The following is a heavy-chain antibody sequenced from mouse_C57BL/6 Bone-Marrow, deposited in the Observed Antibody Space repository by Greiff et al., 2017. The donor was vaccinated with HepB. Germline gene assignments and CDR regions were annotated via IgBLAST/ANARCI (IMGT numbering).Heavy chain of an antibody. CDR3: ARSAGNYVYYAMDY. V-gene: IGHV1-69*01. Sequence: QVQLKQPGAELVMPGASVKLSCKASGYTFTSYWMHWVKQRPGQGLEWIGEIDPSDSYTNYNQKFKGKSTLTVDKSSSTAYMQLSSLTSEDSAVYYCARSAGNYVYYAMDYWGQGTSFTVSS. CDR1: GYTFTSYW. J-gene: IGHJ4*01. D-gene: IGHD2-1*01. CDR2: IDPSDSYT.